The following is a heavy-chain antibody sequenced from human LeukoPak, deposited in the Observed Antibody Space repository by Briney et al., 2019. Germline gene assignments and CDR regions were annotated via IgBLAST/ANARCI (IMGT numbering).Heavy chain of an antibody. D-gene: IGHD6-19*01. CDR2: VSGSGGTT. V-gene: IGHV3-23*01. CDR1: GFIFSHYA. J-gene: IGHJ4*02. CDR3: AKDHLVAGLYFED. Sequence: GGSLRLSCAASGFIFSHYAMNWVRQAPGKGLEWVSVVSGSGGTTNYADSVKGRFIISRDDARNSLYLQMNSLRVEDTAVYYCAKDHLVAGLYFEDWGQGTLLAVSS.